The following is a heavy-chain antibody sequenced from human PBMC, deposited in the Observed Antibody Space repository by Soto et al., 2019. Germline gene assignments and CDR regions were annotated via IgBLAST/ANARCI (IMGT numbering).Heavy chain of an antibody. CDR1: GGSISSSSYY. CDR2: IYYSGST. D-gene: IGHD4-17*01. J-gene: IGHJ4*02. Sequence: QLQLQESGPGLVKPSETLSLTCTVSGGSISSSSYYWGWIRQPPGKGLEWIGSIYYSGSTYYNPSLKSRVTISVDTSKNQFSLKLSSVTAADTAVYYCARTNGDSYYFDYWGQGTLVTVSS. V-gene: IGHV4-39*01. CDR3: ARTNGDSYYFDY.